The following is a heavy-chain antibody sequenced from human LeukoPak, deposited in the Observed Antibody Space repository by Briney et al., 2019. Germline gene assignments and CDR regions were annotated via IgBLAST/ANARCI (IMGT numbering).Heavy chain of an antibody. CDR3: VRSAFLTTEFYFDY. CDR2: INTDGRTT. V-gene: IGHV3-74*01. CDR1: GFTFSSYW. Sequence: GGSLRLSCAASGFTFSSYWMHWVRQAPGKGLLWVSRINTDGRTTTYADSVKGRFTISRDNAKNTLYLQMNSLRAEDTAVYYCVRSAFLTTEFYFDYWGQGTLVTVSS. J-gene: IGHJ4*02. D-gene: IGHD4-11*01.